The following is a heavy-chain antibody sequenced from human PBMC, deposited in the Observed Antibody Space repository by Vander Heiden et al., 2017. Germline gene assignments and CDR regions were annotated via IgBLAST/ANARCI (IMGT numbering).Heavy chain of an antibody. Sequence: QVQLQQWGAGLLKPSETLSLTCAVYGGSFSGYYGSWIRQPPGKGLEWIGEINHSGSTNYNPSLKSRVTISVDTSKNQFSLKLSSVTAADTAVYYRARASAVAGTYYYYYYGMDVWGQGTTVTVSS. D-gene: IGHD6-19*01. CDR1: GGSFSGYY. CDR3: ARASAVAGTYYYYYYGMDV. CDR2: INHSGST. V-gene: IGHV4-34*01. J-gene: IGHJ6*02.